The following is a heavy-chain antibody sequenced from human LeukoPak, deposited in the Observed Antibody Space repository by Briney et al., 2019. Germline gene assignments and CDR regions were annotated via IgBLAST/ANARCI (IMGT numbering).Heavy chain of an antibody. J-gene: IGHJ4*02. D-gene: IGHD2-2*01. Sequence: SDTLSLTCAVSGYSISSSNWWGWIRQPPGKGLEWIGYIYYSGSTYYNPSLKSRVTMSVDTSKNQFSLKLSSVTAVGTAVYYCARMREEEDQLLSGYFDYWGQGTLVTVSS. CDR2: IYYSGST. V-gene: IGHV4-28*01. CDR3: ARMREEEDQLLSGYFDY. CDR1: GYSISSSNW.